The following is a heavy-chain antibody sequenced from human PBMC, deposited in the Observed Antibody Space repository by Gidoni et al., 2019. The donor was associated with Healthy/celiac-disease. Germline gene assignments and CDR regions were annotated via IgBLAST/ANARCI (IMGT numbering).Heavy chain of an antibody. CDR3: ARGDYDSSGYYLHYYYGMDV. CDR2: ISSSGSTI. Sequence: QVQLVESGGGLVKPGGSLRLSCAASGFTFSDYYMSWIRQAPGKGLDWVSYISSSGSTISYADSVKGRFTISRDNAKNSLYLQMNSLRAEDTAVYYCARGDYDSSGYYLHYYYGMDVWGQGTTVTVSS. CDR1: GFTFSDYY. V-gene: IGHV3-11*01. D-gene: IGHD3-22*01. J-gene: IGHJ6*02.